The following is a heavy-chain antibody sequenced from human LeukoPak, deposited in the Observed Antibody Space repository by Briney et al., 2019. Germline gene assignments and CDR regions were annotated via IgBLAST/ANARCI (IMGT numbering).Heavy chain of an antibody. V-gene: IGHV3-21*01. J-gene: IGHJ3*02. D-gene: IGHD2-2*01. CDR1: GFSFSSYS. CDR3: AIISTTNFDI. CDR2: ISSSSSYI. Sequence: PGGSLRLSCAASGFSFSSYSMIWARQAPGKGLEWVSSISSSSSYIYYADSVKGRFTISRDNSKNTLYLQMNSLRAEDTAVYYCAIISTTNFDIWGQGTMVTVSS.